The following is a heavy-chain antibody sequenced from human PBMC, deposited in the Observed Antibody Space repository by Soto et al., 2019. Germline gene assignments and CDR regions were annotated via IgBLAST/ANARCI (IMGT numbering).Heavy chain of an antibody. V-gene: IGHV3-23*01. Sequence: GGSLRLSCAASGFTFSSYAMSWVRQAPGKGLEWVSAITVSGGSTYYADSVKGRFTISRDNSKNTLYLQMNSLRPEDTAVYYCAKGVLTGLNYYYGMDVWGQGTTVTVSS. D-gene: IGHD3-10*01. CDR3: AKGVLTGLNYYYGMDV. J-gene: IGHJ6*02. CDR2: ITVSGGST. CDR1: GFTFSSYA.